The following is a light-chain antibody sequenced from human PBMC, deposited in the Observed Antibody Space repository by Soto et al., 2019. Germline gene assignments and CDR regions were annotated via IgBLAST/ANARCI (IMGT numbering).Light chain of an antibody. CDR2: AAS. J-gene: IGKJ4*01. V-gene: IGKV1-39*01. CDR3: QQSYNTPT. CDR1: QNINFY. Sequence: DIQMTQSPSTLSAAVGDIVTITFRASQNINFYLNWFQQKPGKAPKVLIYAASSLQVGVPSRFSGSGSGTDFTLTISSLQPEDFATYFCQQSYNTPTFGGGTKVDIK.